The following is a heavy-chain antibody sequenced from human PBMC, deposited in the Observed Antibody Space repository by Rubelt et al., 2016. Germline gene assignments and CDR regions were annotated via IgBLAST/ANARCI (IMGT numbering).Heavy chain of an antibody. Sequence: LQKPSETLSLTCSVSGASISSYYWSWIRQPPGKGLEWIASFYHTGSTTYNPSLTSRVTMSVDTSKTQFSLKVRSVTAADTAVYYCAREVPVDGTAFDPWGQGTLVTVSS. V-gene: IGHV4-59*01. CDR3: AREVPVDGTAFDP. CDR2: FYHTGST. D-gene: IGHD6-19*01. J-gene: IGHJ5*02. CDR1: GASISSYY.